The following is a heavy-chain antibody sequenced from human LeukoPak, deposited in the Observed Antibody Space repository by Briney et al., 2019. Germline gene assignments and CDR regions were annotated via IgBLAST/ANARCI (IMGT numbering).Heavy chain of an antibody. D-gene: IGHD6-19*01. Sequence: PSQTLSLTCTVSGGSISSGGYYWSWIRQHPGKGLEWIGYIYYSGSTYYNPSLNRRVTMSVDTAKNQFSLNLTSVTAADTAVYYCARQSSGCYDFWGQGTLVTVSS. CDR3: ARQSSGCYDF. V-gene: IGHV4-31*03. J-gene: IGHJ4*02. CDR1: GGSISSGGYY. CDR2: IYYSGST.